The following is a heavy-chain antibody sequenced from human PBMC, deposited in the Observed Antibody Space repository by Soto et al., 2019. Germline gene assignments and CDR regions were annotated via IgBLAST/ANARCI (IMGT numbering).Heavy chain of an antibody. D-gene: IGHD3-22*01. Sequence: GESLKISCKGSGHIFSNYWIGWVRQMPGKGLEWMGIIYPGDSDTRYSPSFQGQVTITVDKSINTAYLQWSRLKASDTAIYYCARQRLWGTSGYYYFENWGQGTLVTVSS. V-gene: IGHV5-51*01. J-gene: IGHJ4*02. CDR1: GHIFSNYW. CDR2: IYPGDSDT. CDR3: ARQRLWGTSGYYYFEN.